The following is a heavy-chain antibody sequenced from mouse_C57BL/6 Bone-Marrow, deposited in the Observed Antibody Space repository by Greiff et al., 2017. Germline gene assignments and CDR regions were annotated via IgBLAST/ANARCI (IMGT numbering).Heavy chain of an antibody. CDR3: ERERVVITGWYFDV. CDR2: ILPGSGST. D-gene: IGHD1-1*01. J-gene: IGHJ1*03. CDR1: GYTFTGYW. Sequence: QVQLQQSGAELMKPGASVKLSCKATGYTFTGYWIAWVKQRPGHGLEWIGEILPGSGSTNYNEKFKGKATLTADTSSNTAYIQLSSLTTEDSAIYYCERERVVITGWYFDVWGTGTTVTVSS. V-gene: IGHV1-9*01.